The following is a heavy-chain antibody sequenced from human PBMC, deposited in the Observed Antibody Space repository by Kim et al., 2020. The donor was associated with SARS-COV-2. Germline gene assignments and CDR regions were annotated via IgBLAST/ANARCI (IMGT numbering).Heavy chain of an antibody. Sequence: SETLSLTCTVSGGSISSGSYYWSWIRQPAGKGLEWIGRIYTSGSTNYSPSLNSRVTISLDTSGNQFSLKLSSVTAADTAVYYCARGTGCSGGNCYWYFDLWGRGTLITVSS. CDR3: ARGTGCSGGNCYWYFDL. V-gene: IGHV4-61*02. CDR1: GGSISSGSYY. J-gene: IGHJ2*01. D-gene: IGHD2-15*01. CDR2: IYTSGST.